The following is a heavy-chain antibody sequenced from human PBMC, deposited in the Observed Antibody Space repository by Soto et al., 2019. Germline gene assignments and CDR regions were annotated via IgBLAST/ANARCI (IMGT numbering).Heavy chain of an antibody. CDR3: ASDSPPSDY. CDR2: INAGNGNR. CDR1: GYTFTSYA. J-gene: IGHJ4*02. Sequence: QVQLVQSGAEVKKPGASVKVSCKASGYTFTSYAMHWVRQAPGQRLEWMGWINAGNGNRKYSQKTQGRVTITRDTSASTAYLELSSLRSEDTAVYYSASDSPPSDYWGQGTLVTVSS. V-gene: IGHV1-3*01.